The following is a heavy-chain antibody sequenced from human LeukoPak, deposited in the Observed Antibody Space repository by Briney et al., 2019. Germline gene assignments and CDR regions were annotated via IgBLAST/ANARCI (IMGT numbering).Heavy chain of an antibody. CDR3: ARQVAVAGSFDY. CDR2: IYPGDSDT. V-gene: IGHV5-51*01. D-gene: IGHD6-19*01. CDR1: GCSFSSYW. J-gene: IGHJ4*02. Sequence: VDSLKISCKGTGCSFSSYWIGWVRQMPGKGLEWMGIIYPGDSDTRYSPSFQGQVTISADKSLSTAYLQWSSLKASDTAMYYCARQVAVAGSFDYWGQGTLVTVSS.